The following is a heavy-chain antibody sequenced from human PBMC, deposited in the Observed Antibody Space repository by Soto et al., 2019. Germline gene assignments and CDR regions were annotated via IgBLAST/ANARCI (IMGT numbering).Heavy chain of an antibody. D-gene: IGHD3-10*01. J-gene: IGHJ6*02. V-gene: IGHV4-59*08. Sequence: SETLSLTCSVFGGSITSHYCSWFRQPPGKGLEWIGYIHHSGSTSYNPSLKSRVTMSVDTSKNQFSLKVSSVTAADTALYYCARQGFGQLHGLVDVWGPGTTVTVSS. CDR2: IHHSGST. CDR1: GGSITSHY. CDR3: ARQGFGQLHGLVDV.